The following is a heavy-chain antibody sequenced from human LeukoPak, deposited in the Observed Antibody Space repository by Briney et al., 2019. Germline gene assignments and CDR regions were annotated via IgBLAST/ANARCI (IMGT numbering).Heavy chain of an antibody. V-gene: IGHV5-51*01. J-gene: IGHJ4*02. CDR1: GYSFTSYW. CDR3: ARVKANYGRDHYFDY. CDR2: IYPGDSDT. D-gene: IGHD3-10*02. Sequence: GESLKISCKGSGYSFTSYWIGWVRQMPGKGLEWMGIIYPGDSDTRYSPSFQGQVTISADKSISTAYLQWSSLKASDTAMYYCARVKANYGRDHYFDYWGQGTLVTVSS.